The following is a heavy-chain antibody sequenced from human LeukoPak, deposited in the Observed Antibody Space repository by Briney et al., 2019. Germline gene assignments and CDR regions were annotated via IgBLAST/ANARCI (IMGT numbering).Heavy chain of an antibody. V-gene: IGHV3-21*01. CDR2: ISSSSSYI. J-gene: IGHJ4*02. D-gene: IGHD1-26*01. Sequence: GGSLRLSCAASGFTFSSYSMTWVRQAPGKGLEWVSSISSSSSYIYYADSVKGRFTISRNNAKNSLYLQMNSLRAEDTAVYYCARVAAVGATLFYFDYWGQGTLVTVSS. CDR3: ARVAAVGATLFYFDY. CDR1: GFTFSSYS.